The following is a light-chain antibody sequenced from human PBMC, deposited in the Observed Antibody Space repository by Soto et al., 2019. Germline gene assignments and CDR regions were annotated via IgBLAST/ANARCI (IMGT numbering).Light chain of an antibody. CDR3: SSYTSSSTPYV. J-gene: IGLJ1*01. CDR1: SSDVGGYNY. CDR2: EVS. Sequence: QSVLTQPASVSGSLGQSITISCTGTSSDVGGYNYVSWYQQHPGKAPKLMIYEVSNRPSGVSNRFSGSKSGNTASLTISGLQAEDEADYYCSSYTSSSTPYVFGTGTKLTVL. V-gene: IGLV2-14*01.